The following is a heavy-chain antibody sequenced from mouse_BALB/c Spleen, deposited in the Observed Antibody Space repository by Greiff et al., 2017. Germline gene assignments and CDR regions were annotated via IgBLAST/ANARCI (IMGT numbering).Heavy chain of an antibody. CDR1: GFSLTSYG. CDR2: IWAGGST. CDR3: DRELRYFDV. V-gene: IGHV2-9*02. J-gene: IGHJ1*01. Sequence: VKLMESGPGLVAPSQSLSITCTVSGFSLTSYGVHWVRQPPGKGLEWLGVIWAGGSTNYNSALMSRLSISKDNSKSQVFLKMNSLQTGDTAMYYCDRELRYFDVWGAGTTVTVSS.